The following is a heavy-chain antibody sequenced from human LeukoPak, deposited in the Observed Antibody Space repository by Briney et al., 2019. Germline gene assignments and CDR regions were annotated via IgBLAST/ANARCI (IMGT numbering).Heavy chain of an antibody. CDR2: MSGSGGST. J-gene: IGHJ3*02. CDR3: AKDPALNFYGGKSHDAFDI. V-gene: IGHV3-23*01. Sequence: PGGSLRLSCAASGFTFSSYGMHWVRQAPGKGLEWVSAMSGSGGSTYYADSVKGRFTISRDNSKNTLYLQMNSLRAEDTAVYYCAKDPALNFYGGKSHDAFDIWGQGTMVTVSS. D-gene: IGHD4-23*01. CDR1: GFTFSSYG.